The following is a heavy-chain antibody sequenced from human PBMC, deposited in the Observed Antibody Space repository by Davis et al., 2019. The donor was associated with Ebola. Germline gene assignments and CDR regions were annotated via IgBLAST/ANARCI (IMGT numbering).Heavy chain of an antibody. V-gene: IGHV5-51*01. CDR2: IYPGDSET. CDR1: ENIFSNSW. D-gene: IGHD6-13*01. CDR3: ARRGGQAAVYYYYGMDV. Sequence: GESLKISCQGSENIFSNSWIAWVRQTPGKGLEWMGIIYPGDSETRYSPSFQGQVTISADKSISTAYLQWSSLKASDTAMYYCARRGGQAAVYYYYGMDVWGQGTTVTVSS. J-gene: IGHJ6*02.